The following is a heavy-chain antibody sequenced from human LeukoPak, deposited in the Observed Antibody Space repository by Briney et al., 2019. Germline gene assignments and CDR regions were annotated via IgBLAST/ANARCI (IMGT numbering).Heavy chain of an antibody. J-gene: IGHJ4*02. D-gene: IGHD1-26*01. CDR3: ARNLVGAQLY. CDR1: GLTCSSYS. CDR2: ISSSSSYI. V-gene: IGHV3-21*01. Sequence: GGSLRLSCAASGLTCSSYSMNWVRQAPGKGLEWVSSISSSSSYIYYADSVKGRFTISRDNAKNSLYLQMNSLRAEDTAVYYCARNLVGAQLYWGQGTLVTVSS.